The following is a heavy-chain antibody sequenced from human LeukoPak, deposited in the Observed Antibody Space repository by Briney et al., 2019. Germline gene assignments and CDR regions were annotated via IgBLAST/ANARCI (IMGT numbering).Heavy chain of an antibody. CDR2: IYYSGST. D-gene: IGHD3-22*01. CDR1: GGSISSYY. V-gene: IGHV4-59*12. Sequence: SETLSLTCTVSGGSISSYYWSWIRQPPGKGLEWIGSIYYSGSTYYNPSLKSRVTISVDTSKNQFSLKLSSVTAADTAVYYCARKSSGRTGGLFDYWGQGTLVTVPS. CDR3: ARKSSGRTGGLFDY. J-gene: IGHJ4*02.